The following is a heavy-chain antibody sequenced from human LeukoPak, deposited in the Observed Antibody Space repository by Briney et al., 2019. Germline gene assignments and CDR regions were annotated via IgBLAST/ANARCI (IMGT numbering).Heavy chain of an antibody. CDR2: ISYDGSNK. J-gene: IGHJ4*02. CDR1: GFTFSSYS. Sequence: GGSLRLSCAASGFTFSSYSMNWVRQAPGKGLEWVAVISYDGSNKYYADSVKGRFTISRDNSKNTLYLQMNSLRAEDTAVYYCVFSSSWAHWGQGTLVTVSS. V-gene: IGHV3-30*03. CDR3: VFSSSWAH. D-gene: IGHD6-13*01.